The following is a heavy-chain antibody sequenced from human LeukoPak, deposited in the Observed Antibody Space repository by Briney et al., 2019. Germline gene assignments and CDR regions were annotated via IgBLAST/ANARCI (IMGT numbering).Heavy chain of an antibody. D-gene: IGHD4-17*01. V-gene: IGHV4-39*01. CDR2: IYYSGST. CDR1: GGSISGGSYY. Sequence: SETLSLTCTVSGGSISGGSYYWAWIRQPPGKGLEWIGTIYYSGSTYYTPSLKTRVTISIDTSKNQFSLRLSSVTAADTATYYCARRTLMTSETPGDLWGRGTLVTVSS. CDR3: ARRTLMTSETPGDL. J-gene: IGHJ2*01.